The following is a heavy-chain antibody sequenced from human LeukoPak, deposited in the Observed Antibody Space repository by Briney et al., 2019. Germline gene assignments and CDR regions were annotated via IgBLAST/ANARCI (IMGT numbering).Heavy chain of an antibody. V-gene: IGHV3-66*02. CDR1: GFTFSSYA. J-gene: IGHJ4*02. CDR2: IYSGGST. Sequence: PGGSLRLPCAASGFTFSSYAMSWVRQAPGKGLEWVSVIYSGGSTYYADSVKGRFTISRDNSKNTLYLQMNSLRAEDTAVYYCARSASGYRTNYYFDYWGQGTLVTVSS. CDR3: ARSASGYRTNYYFDY. D-gene: IGHD5-18*01.